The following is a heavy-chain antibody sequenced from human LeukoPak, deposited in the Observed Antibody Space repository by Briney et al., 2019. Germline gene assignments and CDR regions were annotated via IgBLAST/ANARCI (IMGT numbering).Heavy chain of an antibody. CDR3: AKDWRRGSGFDY. J-gene: IGHJ4*02. CDR2: IRYDGSNK. CDR1: GLTFSSYG. V-gene: IGHV3-30*02. Sequence: PGATLILSCPASGLTFSSYGLPWIRQAPGKGLVWVAFIRYDGSNKYYADSVKGRFTIPRDNSKNTLYLQMNSLRAEDTAVYYCAKDWRRGSGFDYWGQGTLVTVSS. D-gene: IGHD3-10*01.